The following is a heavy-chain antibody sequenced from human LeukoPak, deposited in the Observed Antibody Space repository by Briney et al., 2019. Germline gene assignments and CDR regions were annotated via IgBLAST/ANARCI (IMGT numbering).Heavy chain of an antibody. V-gene: IGHV4-59*12. CDR3: ARGYRSSSPPKWAYYYYYYMDV. CDR1: GGSIRSYY. D-gene: IGHD2-2*01. Sequence: SETLSLTCTVSGGSIRSYYWSWIRQPPGKGLEWIGYIYYSGSTNYNPSLKSRVTISVDTSKNQFSLKLSSVTAADTAVYYCARGYRSSSPPKWAYYYYYYMDVWGKGTTVTVSS. CDR2: IYYSGST. J-gene: IGHJ6*03.